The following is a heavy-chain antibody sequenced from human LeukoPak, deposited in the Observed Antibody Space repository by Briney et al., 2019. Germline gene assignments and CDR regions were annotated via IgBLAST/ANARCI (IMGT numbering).Heavy chain of an antibody. CDR1: GGSFSGYY. CDR2: INHSGST. J-gene: IGHJ4*02. D-gene: IGHD1-1*01. Sequence: SETLSLTCAVYGGSFSGYYWSWIRQPPGKGLEWIGEINHSGSTNYNPSLKSRVTISVDTSKNQFSLELSSVTAADTAVYYCARGPVRPTGTLPFDYWGQGTLVTVSS. V-gene: IGHV4-34*01. CDR3: ARGPVRPTGTLPFDY.